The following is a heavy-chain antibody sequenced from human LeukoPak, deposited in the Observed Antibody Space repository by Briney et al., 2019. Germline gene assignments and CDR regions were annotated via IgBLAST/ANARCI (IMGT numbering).Heavy chain of an antibody. CDR2: IYPRDGST. V-gene: IGHV1-46*01. J-gene: IGHJ4*02. CDR1: GYSFTSNY. Sequence: ASVKVSCKASGYSFTSNYIHWVRQAPGQGLEWMGMIYPRDGSTSYAQRFQDRVTVTRDTSTSTVHMELSGLRSEDTAVYYCAKDLLGAHCSGGSCYSFGHWGQGTLVSVFS. CDR3: AKDLLGAHCSGGSCYSFGH. D-gene: IGHD2-15*01.